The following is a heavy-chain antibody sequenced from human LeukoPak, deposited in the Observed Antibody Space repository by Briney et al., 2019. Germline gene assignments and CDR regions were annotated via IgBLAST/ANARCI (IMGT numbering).Heavy chain of an antibody. Sequence: LAGGSLRLSCAASGFTFSASWMSWVRQAPGKGLEWVATIKQDGSEEYYVDSVKGRFTISRDNAKNSLYLQMNSLRAEDTAVYYCAELGITMIGGVWGKGTTVTISS. CDR3: AELGITMIGGV. J-gene: IGHJ6*04. V-gene: IGHV3-7*01. D-gene: IGHD3-10*02. CDR2: IKQDGSEE. CDR1: GFTFSASW.